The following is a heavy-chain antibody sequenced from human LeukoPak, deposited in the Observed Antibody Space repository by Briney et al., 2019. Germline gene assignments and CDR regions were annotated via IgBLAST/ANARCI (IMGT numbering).Heavy chain of an antibody. CDR2: ISYDASNK. V-gene: IGHV3-30*04. CDR3: AREVAVAEPYYFDY. Sequence: SGGSLRLSCAASGFTFSSYAMHWVRQAPGKGLEWVAVISYDASNKYYADSVKGRFTISRDNSKNTLYLQMNSLRAEDTAVYYCAREVAVAEPYYFDYWGQGTLVTVSS. CDR1: GFTFSSYA. J-gene: IGHJ4*02. D-gene: IGHD6-19*01.